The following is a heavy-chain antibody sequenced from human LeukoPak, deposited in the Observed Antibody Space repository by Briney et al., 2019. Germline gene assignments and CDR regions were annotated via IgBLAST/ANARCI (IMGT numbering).Heavy chain of an antibody. V-gene: IGHV3-30-3*01. CDR1: GFTFSSYA. CDR2: ISYDGSNK. J-gene: IGHJ4*02. CDR3: ARARRPNSSGWYVDY. D-gene: IGHD6-19*01. Sequence: GGSLRLSCAASGFTFSSYAMHWVRQAPGKGLEWVAVISYDGSNKYYADSVKGRFTISRDNSKNTLYLQMNSLRAEDTAVYYCARARRPNSSGWYVDYWGRGTLVTVSS.